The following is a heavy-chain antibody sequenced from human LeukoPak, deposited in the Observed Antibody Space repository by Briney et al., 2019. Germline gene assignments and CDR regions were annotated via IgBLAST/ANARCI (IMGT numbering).Heavy chain of an antibody. D-gene: IGHD5-18*01. CDR3: ARDFNVDTAMVPDYYYYGMDV. CDR2: IYYSGST. V-gene: IGHV4-39*07. CDR1: GGSISSSSYY. J-gene: IGHJ6*02. Sequence: SETLSLTCTVSGGSISSSSYYWGWIRQPPGKGLEWIGSIYYSGSTYYNLSLKSRVTISVDTSKNQFSLKLSSVTAADTAVYYCARDFNVDTAMVPDYYYYGMDVWGQGTTVTVSS.